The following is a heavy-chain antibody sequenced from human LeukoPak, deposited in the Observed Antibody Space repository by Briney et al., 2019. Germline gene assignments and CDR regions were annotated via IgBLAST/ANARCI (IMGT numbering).Heavy chain of an antibody. Sequence: PGGSLRLSCAASGFTFSSYWMHWVRQAPGKGLVWVSRINRDGSSTSYADSVKGRFTISRDNAKNTLYLQMNSLRAEDTAVYYCARGGWSGKFDYWGQGTLVTVSS. CDR1: GFTFSSYW. J-gene: IGHJ4*02. D-gene: IGHD3-3*01. CDR3: ARGGWSGKFDY. CDR2: INRDGSST. V-gene: IGHV3-74*01.